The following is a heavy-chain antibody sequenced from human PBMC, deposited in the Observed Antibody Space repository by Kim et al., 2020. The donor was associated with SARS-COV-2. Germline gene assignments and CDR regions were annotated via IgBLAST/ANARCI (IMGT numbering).Heavy chain of an antibody. CDR3: ARERRYYDSSVRKPAPGLSIDY. Sequence: SETLSLTCTVSGGSISSGSYYWSWIRQPAGKGLEWIGRIYTSGSTNYNPSLKSRVTISVDTSKNQFSLKLSSVTAADTAVYYCARERRYYDSSVRKPAPGLSIDYWGQGTLVTVSS. CDR2: IYTSGST. D-gene: IGHD3-22*01. CDR1: GGSISSGSYY. J-gene: IGHJ4*02. V-gene: IGHV4-61*02.